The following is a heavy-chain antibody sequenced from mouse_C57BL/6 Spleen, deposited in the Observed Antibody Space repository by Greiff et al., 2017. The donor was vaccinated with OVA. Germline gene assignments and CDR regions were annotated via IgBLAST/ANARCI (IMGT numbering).Heavy chain of an antibody. V-gene: IGHV1-5*01. J-gene: IGHJ1*03. CDR1: GYTFTSYW. Sequence: VQLQQSGTVLARPGASVKMSCKTSGYTFTSYWMHWVKQRPGQGLEWIGAIYPGNSDTSYNQKFKGKATLTAAKSASTAYMELSSLTDEDSAVYYCTSFGDPWYFDVWGTGTSVTVSS. CDR3: TSFGDPWYFDV. CDR2: IYPGNSDT. D-gene: IGHD2-13*01.